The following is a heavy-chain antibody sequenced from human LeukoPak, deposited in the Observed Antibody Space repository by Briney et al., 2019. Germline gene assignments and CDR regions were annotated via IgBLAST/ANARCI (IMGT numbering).Heavy chain of an antibody. CDR2: INHSGST. CDR1: GGSFSGYY. V-gene: IGHV4-34*01. CDR3: AKEAEDYGIDY. Sequence: SETLSLTCAVYGGSFSGYYWSWIRQPPGKGLEWIGEINHSGSTHYNPSLKSRVTISVDRSKNQFSLKLSSVTAADTAVYYCAKEAEDYGIDYWGQGTLVTVSS. J-gene: IGHJ4*02. D-gene: IGHD4-17*01.